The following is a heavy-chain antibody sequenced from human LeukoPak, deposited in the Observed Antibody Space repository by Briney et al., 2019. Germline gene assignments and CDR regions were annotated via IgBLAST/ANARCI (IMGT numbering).Heavy chain of an antibody. Sequence: GGSLRLSCAASGFTFNNARISWVRQAPGKGLEWVGRIKTKTDGGTADYAAPLKGRFAISRDDSKNTLYLQMNSLKTEDTAVYYCTTGCCSGSRCWSLGYWGQGTLVTVSS. J-gene: IGHJ4*02. D-gene: IGHD2-15*01. CDR1: GFTFNNAR. CDR2: IKTKTDGGTA. CDR3: TTGCCSGSRCWSLGY. V-gene: IGHV3-15*01.